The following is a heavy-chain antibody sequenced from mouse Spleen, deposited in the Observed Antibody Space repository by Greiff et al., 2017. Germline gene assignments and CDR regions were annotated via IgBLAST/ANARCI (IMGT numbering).Heavy chain of an antibody. Sequence: QVQLQQSGAELVRPGASVTLSCKASGYTFTDYDMHWVKQTPVQGLEWIGAIDPETGGTAYNQKFKGKAILTADKSSSTAYMELRSLTSEDSAVYYCTRTLARRYYAMDYWGQGTSVTVSS. J-gene: IGHJ4*01. V-gene: IGHV1-15*01. CDR3: TRTLARRYYAMDY. CDR2: IDPETGGT. D-gene: IGHD3-1*01. CDR1: GYTFTDYD.